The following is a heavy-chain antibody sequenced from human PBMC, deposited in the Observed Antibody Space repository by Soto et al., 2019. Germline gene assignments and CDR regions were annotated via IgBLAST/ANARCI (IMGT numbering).Heavy chain of an antibody. CDR3: ARHYCTNGVFYTMGVSYYYYGMDV. D-gene: IGHD2-8*01. J-gene: IGHJ6*02. Sequence: SVKVSCKASGGTFSSYAISWVRQAPGQGLEWMGGIIPIFGTANYAQKFQGRVTITADESTSTAYMELSSLRSEDMSVYYCARHYCTNGVFYTMGVSYYYYGMDVWGQGTTVTVSS. CDR1: GGTFSSYA. V-gene: IGHV1-69*13. CDR2: IIPIFGTA.